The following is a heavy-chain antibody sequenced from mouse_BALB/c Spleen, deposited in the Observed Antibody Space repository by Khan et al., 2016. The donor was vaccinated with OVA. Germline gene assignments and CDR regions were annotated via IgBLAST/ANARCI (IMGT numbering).Heavy chain of an antibody. CDR3: ARRNYYGYTFAY. D-gene: IGHD1-2*01. Sequence: QVQLKQSGAELVRPGASVKLSCKASGYTFTDYYINWVKQRTGQGLEWIGEISPGSGDTYYNERFKGKATLTADTSSSTAYMQLSSLTSEASAVDVDARRNYYGYTFAYWGQGTLVTVSA. V-gene: IGHV1-77*01. J-gene: IGHJ3*01. CDR1: GYTFTDYY. CDR2: ISPGSGDT.